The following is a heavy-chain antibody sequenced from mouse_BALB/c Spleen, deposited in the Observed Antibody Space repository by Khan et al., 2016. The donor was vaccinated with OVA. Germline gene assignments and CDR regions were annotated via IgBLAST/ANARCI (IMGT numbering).Heavy chain of an antibody. CDR1: GFPFSDYY. J-gene: IGHJ3*01. Sequence: EVELVESGGGLVKPGGSLTLSCAASGFPFSDYYMYWVRQTPEKRLEWVATISDGGSYTYYPDSVKGRFTISRDDAENNLYLQMSSLKSEDTAMYHCVRGFDGGPFAYWGQGTLVTVSA. V-gene: IGHV5-4*02. CDR2: ISDGGSYT. CDR3: VRGFDGGPFAY. D-gene: IGHD1-1*02.